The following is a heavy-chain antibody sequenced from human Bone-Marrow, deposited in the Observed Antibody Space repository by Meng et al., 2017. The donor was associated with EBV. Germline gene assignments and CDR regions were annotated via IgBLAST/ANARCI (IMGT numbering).Heavy chain of an antibody. CDR1: GGTFSSDA. Sequence: VQLVQVGAVVKKPGSSGKVSCKTSGGTFSSDAISWVRQAPGQGLEWMGGLIPMLGAPNYAQKFQDRVTIIADKSTSIHYMELSSLRSDDTAVYYCASESGRGYTPDYWGRGTLVTVSS. V-gene: IGHV1-69*06. J-gene: IGHJ4*02. CDR3: ASESGRGYTPDY. D-gene: IGHD3-10*01. CDR2: LIPMLGAP.